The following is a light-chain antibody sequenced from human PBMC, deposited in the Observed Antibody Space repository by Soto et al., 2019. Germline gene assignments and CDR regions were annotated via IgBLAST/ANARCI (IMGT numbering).Light chain of an antibody. CDR2: LGS. V-gene: IGKV2-28*01. J-gene: IGKJ5*01. CDR3: MQSTQLPPT. CDR1: QSLLHSNVYNY. Sequence: DIVMTQSPLSLPVTPGEPASISCRSSQSLLHSNVYNYLDWYLQKPGQSPQLLIYLGSNRASGVPDRFSGSGSGTDFTLEISRVETDDVGIYYCMQSTQLPPTFGQGTRLEIK.